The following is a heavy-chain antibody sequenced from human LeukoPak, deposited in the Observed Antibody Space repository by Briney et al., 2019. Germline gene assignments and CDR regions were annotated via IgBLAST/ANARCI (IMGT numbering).Heavy chain of an antibody. V-gene: IGHV3-21*01. CDR2: ISTSSTYV. J-gene: IGHJ3*02. CDR3: ARTRDGYNYDGFDI. CDR1: GFTFSNYA. Sequence: GGSLRLSCAASGFTFSNYAMNWVRQAPGKGLEWVSSISTSSTYVCSAASVKGRFTISRDNAKNSLYLQMNSLRAEDTAVYYCARTRDGYNYDGFDIWGQGTMVTVSS. D-gene: IGHD5-24*01.